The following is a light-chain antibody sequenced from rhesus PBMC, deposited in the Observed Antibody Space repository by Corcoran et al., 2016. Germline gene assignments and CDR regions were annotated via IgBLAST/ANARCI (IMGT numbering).Light chain of an antibody. J-gene: IGKJ4*01. V-gene: IGKV3-24*03. Sequence: EIVMTQSPATLSPSPGERATLSRRASQSVSSNLAWYQQKPGQAPRLFIYGAFSRATGIPDKFSGSGSGAEFTLTISSLGPEDVAVYDCLQHGSWPITFGGGTKVELK. CDR3: LQHGSWPIT. CDR2: GAF. CDR1: QSVSSN.